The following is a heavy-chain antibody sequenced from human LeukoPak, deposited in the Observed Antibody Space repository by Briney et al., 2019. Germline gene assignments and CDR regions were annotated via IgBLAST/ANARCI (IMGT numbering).Heavy chain of an antibody. V-gene: IGHV4-34*01. CDR2: INHSGST. D-gene: IGHD6-19*01. J-gene: IGHJ5*02. Sequence: SETLSLTCAVYGWSFRGYYLSWIRQPPGKGLEWIGEINHSGSTNYNPSLKSRVTISVDTSKNQFSLKLSSVTAADTAVYYCAMTGARIAVAAWGQGTLVTVSS. CDR1: GWSFRGYY. CDR3: AMTGARIAVAA.